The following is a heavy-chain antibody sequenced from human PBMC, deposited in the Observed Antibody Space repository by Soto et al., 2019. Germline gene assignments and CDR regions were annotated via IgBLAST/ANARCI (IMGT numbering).Heavy chain of an antibody. V-gene: IGHV3-7*01. CDR2: IKQDGSES. D-gene: IGHD6-13*01. CDR3: ARGVAGN. J-gene: IGHJ4*02. CDR1: GFTFSNYW. Sequence: GGSLRLSCAASGFTFSNYWMNWVRQAPGKGLEWVANIKQDGSESYYVESVKGRFTISRDNAKNLLILQMNSLRADDTAIYYCARGVAGNWGQGTLVTVSS.